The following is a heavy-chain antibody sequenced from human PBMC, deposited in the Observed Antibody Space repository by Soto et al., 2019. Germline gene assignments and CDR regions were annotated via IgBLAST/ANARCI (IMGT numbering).Heavy chain of an antibody. CDR1: GGSISSYY. D-gene: IGHD4-17*01. CDR3: ARRYGDCFDY. J-gene: IGHJ4*02. CDR2: IYYSGST. Sequence: QVQLQESGPGLVKPSETLSLTCTVSGGSISSYYWSWIRQPPGTGLEWIGYIYYSGSTNYNPSLKSRVTISVDPSKTRFSLTLSSVTAADTAVYYCARRYGDCFDYWGQGTLVTVSS. V-gene: IGHV4-59*08.